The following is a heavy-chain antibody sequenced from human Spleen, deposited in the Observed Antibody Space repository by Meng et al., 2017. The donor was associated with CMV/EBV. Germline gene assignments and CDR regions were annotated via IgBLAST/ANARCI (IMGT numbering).Heavy chain of an antibody. CDR3: AKGGGGWYFFDY. D-gene: IGHD6-19*01. V-gene: IGHV3-33*06. J-gene: IGHJ4*02. CDR2: IWDDGRNK. Sequence: GESLKISCAASGFTFRSYGMHWVRQAPGKGLEWVAVIWDDGRNKYYSDSVKGRFTISRDNSKNTLFLQMNSLRAEDTALYYCAKGGGGWYFFDYWGQGTQVTVSS. CDR1: GFTFRSYG.